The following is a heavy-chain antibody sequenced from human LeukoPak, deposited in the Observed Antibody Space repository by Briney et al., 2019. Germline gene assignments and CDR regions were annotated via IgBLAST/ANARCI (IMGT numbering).Heavy chain of an antibody. Sequence: PSETLSLTCAVYGGSFSGYYWSWIRQPPGKGLEWIGEINHSGSTNYNPSLKSRVTISVDTSKNQFSLKLSSVTAADTAVYYCARASTIFGVVKNKYYFDYWGQGTLVTVSS. CDR3: ARASTIFGVVKNKYYFDY. CDR2: INHSGST. D-gene: IGHD3-3*01. CDR1: GGSFSGYY. J-gene: IGHJ4*02. V-gene: IGHV4-34*01.